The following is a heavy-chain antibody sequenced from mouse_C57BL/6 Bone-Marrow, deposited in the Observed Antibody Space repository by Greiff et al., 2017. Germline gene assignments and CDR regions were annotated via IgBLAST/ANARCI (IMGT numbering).Heavy chain of an antibody. J-gene: IGHJ4*01. CDR2: IYPGGGYT. D-gene: IGHD4-1*01. CDR3: ARSRWDAMDY. Sequence: QVHVKQSGAELVRPGTSVKMSCKASGYTFTNYWIGWAKQRPGHGLEGIGDIYPGGGYTNYNEKFKGKATRTADKSSSTAYMQFSSLTSEDSAIYYCARSRWDAMDYWGQGTSVTVSS. CDR1: GYTFTNYW. V-gene: IGHV1-63*01.